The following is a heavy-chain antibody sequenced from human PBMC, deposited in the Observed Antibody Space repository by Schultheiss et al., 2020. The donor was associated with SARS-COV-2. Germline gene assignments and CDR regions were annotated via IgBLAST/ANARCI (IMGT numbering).Heavy chain of an antibody. CDR3: ARDQTLGSSSSYPTPYV. CDR2: IKIKTDGGTT. Sequence: GGSLRLSCAASGFTFSNAWMSWVRQAPGKGLEWVGRIKIKTDGGTTDYAAPVKGRFTISRDDSKNTLYLQMNSLKTEDTAVYYCARDQTLGSSSSYPTPYVWGKGTTVTVSS. V-gene: IGHV3-15*01. D-gene: IGHD6-6*01. J-gene: IGHJ6*04. CDR1: GFTFSNAW.